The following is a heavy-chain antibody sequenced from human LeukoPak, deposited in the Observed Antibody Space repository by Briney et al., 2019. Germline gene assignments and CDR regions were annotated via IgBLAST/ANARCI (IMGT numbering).Heavy chain of an antibody. Sequence: PSQTLSLTCTVSGGSISSGSYYWSWIRQPAGKGLEWIGRIYTSGSTNYNPSLKSRVTISVDTSKNQFSLKLSSVTAAGTAVYYCAREGVASPGDYWGQGTLVTVSS. V-gene: IGHV4-61*02. J-gene: IGHJ4*02. CDR3: AREGVASPGDY. CDR1: GGSISSGSYY. CDR2: IYTSGST. D-gene: IGHD5-12*01.